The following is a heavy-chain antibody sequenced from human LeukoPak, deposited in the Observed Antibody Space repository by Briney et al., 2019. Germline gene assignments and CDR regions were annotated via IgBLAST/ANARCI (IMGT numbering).Heavy chain of an antibody. J-gene: IGHJ4*02. D-gene: IGHD6-19*01. CDR1: GLTFSGSA. Sequence: PGGSLRLSCAASGLTFSGSAMHWVRQASGKGLEWVGRIRSKANSYATAYAASVKGRFTISRDDSKNTAYLQMNSLKTEDTAVYYCTSPLKYSSGWYYFDYWGQGTLVTVSS. CDR3: TSPLKYSSGWYYFDY. V-gene: IGHV3-73*01. CDR2: IRSKANSYAT.